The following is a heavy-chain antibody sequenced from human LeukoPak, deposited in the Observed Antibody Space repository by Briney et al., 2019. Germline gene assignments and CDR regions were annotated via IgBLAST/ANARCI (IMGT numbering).Heavy chain of an antibody. V-gene: IGHV4-4*07. CDR3: ARDREYYYGSGSPYYMDV. CDR1: GGSISSYY. CDR2: IYASGST. D-gene: IGHD3-10*01. J-gene: IGHJ6*03. Sequence: PSETLSLTCTVSGGSISSYYWSWIRQPAGKGLEWIGRIYASGSTNYNPSLKSRVTISVDTSKNQFSLKLSSVTAADTAVYYCARDREYYYGSGSPYYMDVWGKGTTVTVSS.